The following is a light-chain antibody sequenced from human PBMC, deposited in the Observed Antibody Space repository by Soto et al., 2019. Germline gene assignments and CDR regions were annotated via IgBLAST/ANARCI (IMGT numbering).Light chain of an antibody. V-gene: IGKV1-12*01. CDR1: QGISSW. Sequence: DIQMTQYPSSESSSLGDRVTITCRASQGISSWLAWYQQKPGKAPKLLLYAASSLQSGVPSRFSGSGSGTDFTLTISSLKTEDFATYYCQQANSFTITFGQGTRLEIK. CDR2: AAS. J-gene: IGKJ5*01. CDR3: QQANSFTIT.